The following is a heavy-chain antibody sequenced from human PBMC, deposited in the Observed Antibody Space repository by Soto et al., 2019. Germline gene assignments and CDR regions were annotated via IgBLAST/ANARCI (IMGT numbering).Heavy chain of an antibody. Sequence: QVQLQESGPGLVKSSETLSLTCTVSGGSITSYYWCWIRQPPGTGLAWIGYTHYSGNTTYNPSLQSRVTRAVYTSKNQCSLKLSPVTAPVTAVYYGARVNQLAPKTNAFDIWGQGPMVTLSP. D-gene: IGHD2-2*01. CDR1: GGSITSYY. CDR2: THYSGNT. CDR3: ARVNQLAPKTNAFDI. V-gene: IGHV4-59*01. J-gene: IGHJ3*02.